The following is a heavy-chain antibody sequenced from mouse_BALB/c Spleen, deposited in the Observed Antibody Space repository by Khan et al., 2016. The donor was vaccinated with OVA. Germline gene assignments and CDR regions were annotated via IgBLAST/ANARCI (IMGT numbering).Heavy chain of an antibody. CDR1: GYTFTSYW. Sequence: DLVKPGASVRLSCKASGYTFTSYWVHWIKQRPGQGLEWIGQISPGSGSDYYNEMFKGRATLTADTSSTTAYIHLSSLSSEDSAVYFCARANYYGRSLYAMDSWGQGTSVTVSS. D-gene: IGHD1-1*01. CDR2: ISPGSGSD. CDR3: ARANYYGRSLYAMDS. J-gene: IGHJ4*01. V-gene: IGHV1S41*01.